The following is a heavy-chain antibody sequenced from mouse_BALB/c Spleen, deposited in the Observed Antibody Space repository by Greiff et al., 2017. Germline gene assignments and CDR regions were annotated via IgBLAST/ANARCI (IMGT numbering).Heavy chain of an antibody. V-gene: IGHV5-6-5*01. Sequence: EVKVEESGGGLVKPGGSLKLSCAASGFTFSSYAMSWVRQTPEKRLEWVASISSGGSTYYPDSVKGRFTISRDNARNILYLQMSSLRSEDTAMYYCARGLYGNYDYWGQGTTLTVSS. D-gene: IGHD2-10*02. CDR3: ARGLYGNYDY. CDR2: ISSGGST. J-gene: IGHJ2*01. CDR1: GFTFSSYA.